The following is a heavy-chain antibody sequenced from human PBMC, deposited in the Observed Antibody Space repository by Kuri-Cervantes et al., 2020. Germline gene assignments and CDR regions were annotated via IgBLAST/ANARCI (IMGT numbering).Heavy chain of an antibody. J-gene: IGHJ4*02. CDR3: AKDIGDYGDHYGFDY. V-gene: IGHV1-8*01. CDR2: MNPNSGNT. Sequence: ASVKVSCKASGYTFTSYDINWVRQATGQGLEWMGWMNPNSGNTGYAQKFQGRVTMTRNTSISTAYMELSSLRSEDTAVYYCAKDIGDYGDHYGFDYWGQGTLVTVSS. D-gene: IGHD4-17*01. CDR1: GYTFTSYD.